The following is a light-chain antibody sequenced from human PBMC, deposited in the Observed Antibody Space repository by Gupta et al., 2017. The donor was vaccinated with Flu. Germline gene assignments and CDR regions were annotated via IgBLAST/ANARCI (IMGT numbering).Light chain of an antibody. CDR3: ATWDDGLNDYV. CDR1: RSNIGSNS. J-gene: IGLJ1*01. CDR2: RNN. Sequence: QSVLTQPPSASGTPGQRVTISCSGDRSNIGSNSVSWYQQLPGAAPKLLMYRNNQRPSGVSDRFSGSQSGTSASLAISGLQSEDEADYYCATWDDGLNDYVFGSATKVPVL. V-gene: IGLV1-44*01.